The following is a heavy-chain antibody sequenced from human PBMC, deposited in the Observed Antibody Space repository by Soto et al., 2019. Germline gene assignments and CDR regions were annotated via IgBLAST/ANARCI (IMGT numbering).Heavy chain of an antibody. CDR1: GFTFSSYA. CDR3: AKTPNYYDFWSGYYSVLWDY. D-gene: IGHD3-3*01. CDR2: ISGSGGST. J-gene: IGHJ4*02. V-gene: IGHV3-23*01. Sequence: GGSLRLSCAASGFTFSSYAMSWVRQAPGKGLEWVSAISGSGGSTYYADSVKGRFTISRDNSKNTLYLQMNSLRAEDTAVYYCAKTPNYYDFWSGYYSVLWDYWGQGTLVTVSS.